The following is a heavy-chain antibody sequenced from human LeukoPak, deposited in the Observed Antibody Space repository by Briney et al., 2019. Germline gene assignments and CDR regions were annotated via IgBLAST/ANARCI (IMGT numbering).Heavy chain of an antibody. V-gene: IGHV4-59*08. J-gene: IGHJ3*02. Sequence: TSQTLSLTCTVSGGSISSYYWSWIRQPPRKGLEWIGYISYSGSTNYNPSLKSRVTISIDTSKNQFSLKLRSVTAADTAIYYCARQGYDILTGYIDAFDIWGQGTMVTVSS. CDR2: ISYSGST. CDR3: ARQGYDILTGYIDAFDI. CDR1: GGSISSYY. D-gene: IGHD3-9*01.